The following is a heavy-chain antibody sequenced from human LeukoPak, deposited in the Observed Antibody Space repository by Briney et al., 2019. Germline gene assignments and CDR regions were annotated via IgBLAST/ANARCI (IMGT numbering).Heavy chain of an antibody. CDR1: GYTFTSYG. CDR3: ARDGSSGGYQETRYYYYMDV. Sequence: ASVKVSCKASGYTFTSYGISWVRQAPGQGLEWMGWINPNSGGTNYAQKFQGRVTMTRDTSISTAYMELSRLRSDDTAVYYCARDGSSGGYQETRYYYYMDVWGKGTTVTISS. V-gene: IGHV1-2*02. J-gene: IGHJ6*03. CDR2: INPNSGGT. D-gene: IGHD2-15*01.